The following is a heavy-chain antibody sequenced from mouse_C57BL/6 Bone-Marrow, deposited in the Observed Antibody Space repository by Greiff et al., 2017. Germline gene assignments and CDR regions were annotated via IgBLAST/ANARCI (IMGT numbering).Heavy chain of an antibody. J-gene: IGHJ2*01. V-gene: IGHV14-4*01. CDR1: GFNIKDDY. CDR2: IDPENGDT. D-gene: IGHD2-2*01. Sequence: VTLKESGAELVRPGASVKLSCTASGFNIKDDYMHWVKQRPEQGLEWIGWIDPENGDTEYASKFQGKATITADTSSNTAYLQLSSLTSEDTAVYYCTTALWLRRNYWGQGTTLTVSS. CDR3: TTALWLRRNY.